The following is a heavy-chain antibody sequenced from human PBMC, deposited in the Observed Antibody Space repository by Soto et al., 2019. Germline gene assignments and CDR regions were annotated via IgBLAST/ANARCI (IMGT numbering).Heavy chain of an antibody. Sequence: SETLSLTCAVSGGSISSGAYSWSWIRQPPGKGLEWIGYIYHSGSTYYNPSLKSRVTISVDRSKNQFSLKLSSVTAADTAVYYCARAGEYDSSGYFDYWGQGTLVTVSS. CDR3: ARAGEYDSSGYFDY. D-gene: IGHD3-22*01. J-gene: IGHJ4*02. CDR2: IYHSGST. V-gene: IGHV4-30-2*01. CDR1: GGSISSGAYS.